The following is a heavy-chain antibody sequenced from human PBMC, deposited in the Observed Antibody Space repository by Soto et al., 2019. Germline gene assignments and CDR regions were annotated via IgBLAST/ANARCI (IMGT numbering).Heavy chain of an antibody. CDR2: ISYDGSNK. D-gene: IGHD3-3*01. V-gene: IGHV3-30-3*01. CDR1: GFTFSSYA. Sequence: QVQLVESGGGVVQPGRSLRLSCAASGFTFSSYAMHWVRQAPGKGLEWVAVISYDGSNKYYADSVKGRFTISRDNSKNTLYLQMNSLRAEDTAVYYCARDRSRRPYSGLWSGPGYFDYWGQGTLVTVSS. J-gene: IGHJ4*02. CDR3: ARDRSRRPYSGLWSGPGYFDY.